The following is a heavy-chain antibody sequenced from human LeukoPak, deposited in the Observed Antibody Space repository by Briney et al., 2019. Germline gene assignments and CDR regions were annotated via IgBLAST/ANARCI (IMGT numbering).Heavy chain of an antibody. CDR3: ARATSFPDSSSFYSRGGNFFDH. V-gene: IGHV3-13*04. J-gene: IGHJ4*02. CDR1: GFTFGSYD. D-gene: IGHD3-22*01. Sequence: GGSLRLSCVASGFTFGSYDIHWVRHPTGKGLEWVSGIGIAGDTYYAGSVKGRFSISRDNAKNSVYLQMDSLSAGDTAVYYCARATSFPDSSSFYSRGGNFFDHWGQGTLLTVSS. CDR2: IGIAGDT.